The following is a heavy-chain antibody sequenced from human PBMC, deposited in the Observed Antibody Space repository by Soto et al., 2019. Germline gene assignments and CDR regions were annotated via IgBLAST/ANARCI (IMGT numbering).Heavy chain of an antibody. V-gene: IGHV3-74*01. CDR1: GFTFSYYW. D-gene: IGHD1-26*01. CDR2: IHSDGSST. J-gene: IGHJ3*01. Sequence: EVQLLESGGGLVQPAESLRLSGAASGFTFSYYWMHWVRQAPGMGVVWVSRIHSDGSSTTYADSVKGRFTISRDNARNTLYLQMNSLRAEDTAVYYCARGDRGAFDLWGQGTVLTVSS. CDR3: ARGDRGAFDL.